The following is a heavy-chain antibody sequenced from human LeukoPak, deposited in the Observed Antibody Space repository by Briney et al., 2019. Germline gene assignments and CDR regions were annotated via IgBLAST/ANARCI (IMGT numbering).Heavy chain of an antibody. D-gene: IGHD3-3*01. J-gene: IGHJ4*02. V-gene: IGHV1-3*01. CDR2: NGNT. CDR3: ARDYDFWSGKKGDLFDY. Sequence: NGNTKYSQKFQGRVTITRDTSASTAYMELSSLRSEDTAVYYCARDYDFWSGKKGDLFDYWGQGTLVTVSS.